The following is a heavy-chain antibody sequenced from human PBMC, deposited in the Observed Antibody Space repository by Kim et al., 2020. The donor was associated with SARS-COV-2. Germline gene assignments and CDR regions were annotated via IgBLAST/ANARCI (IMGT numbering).Heavy chain of an antibody. D-gene: IGHD1-1*01. CDR2: IYPGDSKT. CDR3: ARHQKAAPTGVAMDV. CDR1: GYSFTSYW. V-gene: IGHV5-51*01. J-gene: IGHJ6*02. Sequence: GESLKISCKGSGYSFTSYWIGWVRQMPGKGLEWMGIIYPGDSKTRYGPSFQGQVTISADKSINTAYLQWSSLKASDTAMYYCARHQKAAPTGVAMDVWGQGTTVTVSS.